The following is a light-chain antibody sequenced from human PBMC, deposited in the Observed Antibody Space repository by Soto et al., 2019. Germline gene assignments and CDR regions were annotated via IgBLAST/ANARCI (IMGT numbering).Light chain of an antibody. CDR3: HQRQSWPRT. V-gene: IGKV3-11*01. Sequence: EIVMTESPATLSLSPGERATLSCRASQSVGSFLAWYQQKPGQAPRLLIYDTSIRATGIPARFSGSGSGTDFTLTISDVQPEDFALYYCHQRQSWPRTLGQGTKVDIK. J-gene: IGKJ1*01. CDR2: DTS. CDR1: QSVGSF.